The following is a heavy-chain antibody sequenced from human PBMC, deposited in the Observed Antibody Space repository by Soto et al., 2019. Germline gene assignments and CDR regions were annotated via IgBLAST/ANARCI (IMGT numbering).Heavy chain of an antibody. Sequence: SGGSLRHSCAASGFTFSGYAMSWVRQSPGKGLEWVSAISGSGGSTYYADSVKGRFTISRDNSKNTLYLQMNSLRAEDTAVYYCAKDSGSYYDFVDAFDIWGQGTMVTVSS. CDR1: GFTFSGYA. J-gene: IGHJ3*02. D-gene: IGHD1-26*01. CDR2: ISGSGGST. CDR3: AKDSGSYYDFVDAFDI. V-gene: IGHV3-23*01.